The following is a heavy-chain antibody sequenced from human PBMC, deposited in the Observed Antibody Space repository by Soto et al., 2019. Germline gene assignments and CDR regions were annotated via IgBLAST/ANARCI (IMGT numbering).Heavy chain of an antibody. V-gene: IGHV3-15*01. CDR1: GFTFSNAW. CDR3: TTAPFSNRIVPAATWMDV. CDR2: IKSKTDGGTT. D-gene: IGHD2-2*01. J-gene: IGHJ6*04. Sequence: GGSLRLSCAASGFTFSNAWMSWVRQAPGKGLEWVGRIKSKTDGGTTDYAAPVKGRFTISRDDSKNTLYLQMNSLKTEDTAVYYCTTAPFSNRIVPAATWMDVWGKGTTVTVSS.